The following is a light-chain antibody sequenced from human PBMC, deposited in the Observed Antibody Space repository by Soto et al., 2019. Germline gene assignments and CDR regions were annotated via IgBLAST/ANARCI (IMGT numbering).Light chain of an antibody. Sequence: ATQMTQSPSSLSASVGDTVTIACRASQDIGNDLGWYQQKPGKAPNLMIYAASSLQSGVPSRFSGSGSGTDFTLTISSLQPEDFATYYCLQDYSYPWTFGQGTKVDIK. V-gene: IGKV1-6*01. CDR3: LQDYSYPWT. CDR1: QDIGND. J-gene: IGKJ1*01. CDR2: AAS.